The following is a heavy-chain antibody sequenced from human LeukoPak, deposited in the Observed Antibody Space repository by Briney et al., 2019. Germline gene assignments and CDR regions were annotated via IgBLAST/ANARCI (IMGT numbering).Heavy chain of an antibody. Sequence: SETLSLTCTVSGGSISSHSWSWIRQPPGKGLEWIGHFSFRATTKYNPSLKSRVTISLDTSKNQFSLKLSSVTAADTAVYYCARNGYSYGGGFDYWGQGTLVTVSS. CDR2: FSFRATT. CDR1: GGSISSHS. J-gene: IGHJ4*02. D-gene: IGHD5-18*01. CDR3: ARNGYSYGGGFDY. V-gene: IGHV4-59*11.